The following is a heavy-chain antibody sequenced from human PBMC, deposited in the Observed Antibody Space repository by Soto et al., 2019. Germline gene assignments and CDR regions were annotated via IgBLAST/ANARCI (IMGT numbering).Heavy chain of an antibody. J-gene: IGHJ4*02. D-gene: IGHD6-6*01. V-gene: IGHV4-4*09. Sequence: QVQLQESGPGLVRPSETLSLTCTVSGAYLSTDYWSWLRQPPGKRPEWIGYIFNSGSTNQNPSLKSRVSISMETSRNQFSLRLSSVTAADTAGYYCARTEYNKIGQDYWGPGTLVTVSS. CDR2: IFNSGST. CDR1: GAYLSTDY. CDR3: ARTEYNKIGQDY.